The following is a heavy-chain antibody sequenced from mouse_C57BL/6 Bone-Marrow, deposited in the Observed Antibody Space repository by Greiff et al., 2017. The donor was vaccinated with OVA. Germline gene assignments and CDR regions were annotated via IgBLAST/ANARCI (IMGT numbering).Heavy chain of an antibody. CDR1: GYTFTSYW. V-gene: IGHV1-55*01. J-gene: IGHJ3*01. CDR3: ARPLLTGSSWFAY. D-gene: IGHD4-1*01. Sequence: QVQLQQPGAELVKPGASVKMSCKASGYTFTSYWITWVKQRPGQGLEWIGDIYPGSGSTNYNEKFKSKATLTVDTSSSTAYMQLSSLTSEDSAVYYCARPLLTGSSWFAYWGQGTLVTVSA. CDR2: IYPGSGST.